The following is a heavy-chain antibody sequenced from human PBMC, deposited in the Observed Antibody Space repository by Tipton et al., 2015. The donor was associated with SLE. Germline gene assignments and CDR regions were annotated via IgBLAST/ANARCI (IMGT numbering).Heavy chain of an antibody. J-gene: IGHJ6*03. Sequence: RSLRLSCAASGFTFDDYAMHWARQAPGKGLEWVSGISWNSGSIGYADSVKGRFTISRDNAKNSLYLQMNSLRAEDTALYYCAKDHRFLEWPIPGYMDVWGKGTTVTVSS. V-gene: IGHV3-9*01. CDR3: AKDHRFLEWPIPGYMDV. D-gene: IGHD3-3*01. CDR2: ISWNSGSI. CDR1: GFTFDDYA.